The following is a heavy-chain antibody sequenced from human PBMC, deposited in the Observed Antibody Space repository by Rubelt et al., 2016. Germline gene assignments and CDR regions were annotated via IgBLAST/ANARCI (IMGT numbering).Heavy chain of an antibody. CDR1: GYTFTGHF. V-gene: IGHV1-2*02. J-gene: IGHJ4*02. CDR3: ARDGGYSYGAIDY. D-gene: IGHD5-18*01. CDR2: IKPNSGAT. Sequence: QVQLVQSGVEVKKPGASVKVSCKASGYTFTGHFMHWVRQAPGQGLEWMGWIKPNSGATRYAAKFQGRGTMTRYTSISTSYMELSRLRSDDTAEYYCARDGGYSYGAIDYWGQGTLVTVSS.